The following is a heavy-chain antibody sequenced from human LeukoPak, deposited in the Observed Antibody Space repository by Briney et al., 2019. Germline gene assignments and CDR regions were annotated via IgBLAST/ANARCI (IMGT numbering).Heavy chain of an antibody. CDR2: ISGSGGST. CDR3: ARDGGRAYYFDY. V-gene: IGHV3-23*01. Sequence: GGSLRLSCAASGFTFSSYAMSWVRQAPGKGLEWVSAISGSGGSTYYADSVKGRFTISRDNSKNTLYLQMNSLRAEDTAVYYCARDGGRAYYFDYWGQGTLVTVSS. CDR1: GFTFSSYA. J-gene: IGHJ4*02. D-gene: IGHD3-16*01.